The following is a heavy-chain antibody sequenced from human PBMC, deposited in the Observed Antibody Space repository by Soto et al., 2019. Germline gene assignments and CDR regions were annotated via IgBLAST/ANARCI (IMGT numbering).Heavy chain of an antibody. V-gene: IGHV2-5*02. CDR2: IYRDDDK. CDR1: GFSLTTNGVG. D-gene: IGHD1-26*01. J-gene: IGHJ4*02. Sequence: QITLKESGPTLVKPTQTLTLTCTVSGFSLTTNGVGVGWFRQPPGKALEWLALIYRDDDKRYRPSLKSRVTNTKDNTKNQVVLTMTNRDPVDTATYYCAHTVARGAYWETFNYWGQGTLVTVSS. CDR3: AHTVARGAYWETFNY.